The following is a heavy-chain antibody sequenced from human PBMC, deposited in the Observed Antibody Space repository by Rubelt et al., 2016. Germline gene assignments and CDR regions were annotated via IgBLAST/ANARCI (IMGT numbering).Heavy chain of an antibody. J-gene: IGHJ3*02. Sequence: QVQLVQSGAEVKKPGASVKVSCKASGYTFTGYYMHWVRQAPGQGLEWMGWISAHNGSTDYLQKLQGRVTMTTDTSKGTGYMELSGLRSDDTSVYYCARSGSWALDIWGQGTMVTVSS. CDR1: GYTFTGYY. V-gene: IGHV1-18*04. CDR3: ARSGSWALDI. D-gene: IGHD1-26*01. CDR2: ISAHNGST.